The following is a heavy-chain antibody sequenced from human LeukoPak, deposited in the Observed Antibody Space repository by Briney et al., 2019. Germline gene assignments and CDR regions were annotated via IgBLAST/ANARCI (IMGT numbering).Heavy chain of an antibody. CDR3: ALAVIASAFYSDI. Sequence: GESLKIYCKGSGYSFISYGIGWVRQLPGKGLEWMGIIYPADSDTRYSPSFQGQVTISADKSISTAYLQWSSLKASDTAMYYCALAVIASAFYSDIWGQGTMVTVSS. CDR1: GYSFISYG. J-gene: IGHJ3*02. V-gene: IGHV5-51*01. CDR2: IYPADSDT. D-gene: IGHD2-21*01.